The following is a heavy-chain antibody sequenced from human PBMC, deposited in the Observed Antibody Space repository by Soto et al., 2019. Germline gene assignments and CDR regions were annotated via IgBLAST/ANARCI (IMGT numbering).Heavy chain of an antibody. Sequence: QEQLVQSGAEVKKPGSSVKVSCKASGGLFSSYPISWVRQVPGQGLEWMGGIIPVFQTAYYTQRFQGRVTITADEYKNTSYMEMSSMRSEDTAIYYCARGGSGYTWFNEFWGQGTLVTVSS. CDR2: IIPVFQTA. V-gene: IGHV1-69*01. D-gene: IGHD3-22*01. J-gene: IGHJ4*02. CDR3: ARGGSGYTWFNEF. CDR1: GGLFSSYP.